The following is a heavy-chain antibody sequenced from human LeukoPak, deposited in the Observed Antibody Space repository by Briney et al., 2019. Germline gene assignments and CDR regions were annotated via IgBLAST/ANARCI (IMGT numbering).Heavy chain of an antibody. CDR2: IYYSGST. Sequence: SETLSLTCTVSGGSISSGDYYWSWIRQPPGKGLEWIGYIYYSGSTYYNPSLKSRVTISVDTSKNQFSLKLSSVTAADTAVYYCARDSLGENWFDPWGQGTLVTVSS. CDR3: ARDSLGENWFDP. D-gene: IGHD3-16*01. CDR1: GGSISSGDYY. V-gene: IGHV4-30-4*08. J-gene: IGHJ5*02.